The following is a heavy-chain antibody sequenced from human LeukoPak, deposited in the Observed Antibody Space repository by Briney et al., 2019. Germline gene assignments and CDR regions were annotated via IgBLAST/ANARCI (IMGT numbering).Heavy chain of an antibody. CDR1: GFTFNTYA. D-gene: IGHD2-15*01. V-gene: IGHV3-23*01. Sequence: PGGSLRPSCAASGFTFNTYAMSWVRQAPGKGLEWVSGISNSASYTYYADSVRGRFTISRDNSKNTLYLQMNSLRGEDTAIYYCAKDYSGVNWGQGTLVTVSS. J-gene: IGHJ4*02. CDR3: AKDYSGVN. CDR2: ISNSASYT.